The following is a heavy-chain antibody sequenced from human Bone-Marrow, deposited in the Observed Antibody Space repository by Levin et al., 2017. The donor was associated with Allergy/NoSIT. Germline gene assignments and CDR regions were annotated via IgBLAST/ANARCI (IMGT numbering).Heavy chain of an antibody. V-gene: IGHV2-5*01. CDR3: ARRLTGRGFDD. CDR1: GFSLSTSGVG. D-gene: IGHD3-10*01. Sequence: ESGPTLVKPTQTLTLTCTFSGFSLSTSGVGVGWIRQPPGKALEWLALIYWNDNQRYSPSLKSRLAITKDTSKNQVVLQMTNMDPLDTATFYCARRLTGRGFDDWGQGTLVTVSS. J-gene: IGHJ4*02. CDR2: IYWNDNQ.